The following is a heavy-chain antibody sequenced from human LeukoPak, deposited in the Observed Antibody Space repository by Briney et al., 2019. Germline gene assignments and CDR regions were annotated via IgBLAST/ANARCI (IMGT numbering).Heavy chain of an antibody. D-gene: IGHD6-19*01. Sequence: GGSLRLSCAPSGFKFDTYAMHWVRQAPGKGLEWVALISYDGGNIYYGDSVRGRFTISRDNDNNMLYLQMNSLRPEGTAVYYCARDPPFGNGWSQNFFDYWGQGTLVIVSS. CDR2: ISYDGGNI. CDR1: GFKFDTYA. CDR3: ARDPPFGNGWSQNFFDY. V-gene: IGHV3-30*04. J-gene: IGHJ4*02.